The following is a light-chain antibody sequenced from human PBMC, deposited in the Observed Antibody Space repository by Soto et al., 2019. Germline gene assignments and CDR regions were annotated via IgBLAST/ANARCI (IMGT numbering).Light chain of an antibody. CDR2: DTS. V-gene: IGKV3-20*01. CDR1: QSLANSF. CDR3: QQYGTSEII. J-gene: IGKJ5*01. Sequence: EIVLTQSPGTLSLSPGERATLSWRASQSLANSFIAWYQQKPGQAPRLLIYDTSSRASGIPDRFSGSGSGTDFTLTISRLETEDFAVFYCQQYGTSEIIFGQGTRLEIK.